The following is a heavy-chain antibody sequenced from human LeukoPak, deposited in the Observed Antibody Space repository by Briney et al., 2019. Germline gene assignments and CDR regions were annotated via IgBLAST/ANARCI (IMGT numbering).Heavy chain of an antibody. D-gene: IGHD3-10*01. V-gene: IGHV3-73*01. CDR1: GFTFSGSA. Sequence: GGSLRLSCAASGFTFSGSAMHWVRQASGKGLEWVGRIRSKANSYATAYAASVKGRFTISRDDSKNTAYLQMSSLKTEDTAVYYCTRREYGSGNLVDDYWGQGTLVTVSS. CDR3: TRREYGSGNLVDDY. CDR2: IRSKANSYAT. J-gene: IGHJ4*02.